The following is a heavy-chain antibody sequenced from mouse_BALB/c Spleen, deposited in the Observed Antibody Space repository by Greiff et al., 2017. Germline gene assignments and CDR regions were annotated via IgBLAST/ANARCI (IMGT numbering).Heavy chain of an antibody. CDR2: IWSGGST. J-gene: IGHJ3*01. D-gene: IGHD2-4*01. CDR3: DRGGSTMIPFFAY. CDR1: GFSLTSYG. Sequence: VQLVESGPGLVQPGQCLSITCTASGFSLTSYGVHWVRQSPGKGLEWLGVIWSGGSTDYNAAFISRMSISKDNSKSHVFFNMISLQAVDTAIYYCDRGGSTMIPFFAYWGQGTLVTVSA. V-gene: IGHV2-4-1*01.